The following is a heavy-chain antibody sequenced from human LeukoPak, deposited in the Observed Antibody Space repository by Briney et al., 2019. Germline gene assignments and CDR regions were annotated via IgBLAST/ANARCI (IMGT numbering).Heavy chain of an antibody. D-gene: IGHD6-19*01. CDR3: ASIKVAVAGSGA. Sequence: GGSLRLSCAASGFTVGSSFMTWVRQAPGKGPQWVSVIFSDGTTYYTDSVKGRFTISRDNSKNTLYLQMNSLRAEDTAVYYCASIKVAVAGSGAWGQGTLVTVSS. CDR2: IFSDGTT. J-gene: IGHJ4*02. V-gene: IGHV3-53*01. CDR1: GFTVGSSF.